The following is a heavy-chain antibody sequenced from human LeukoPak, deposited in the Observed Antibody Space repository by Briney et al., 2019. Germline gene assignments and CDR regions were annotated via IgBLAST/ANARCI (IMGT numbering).Heavy chain of an antibody. V-gene: IGHV3-53*04. CDR3: ARAPTITTIYDY. CDR1: GFTVSTNY. Sequence: GGSLRLSCAASGFTVSTNYMSWVRQAPGKGLEWVSIIYRAGDTLYADSVKGRFTISRHSSENTVFLQMNSLGAEDTAVYYCARAPTITTIYDYWGQGTLVTVSS. CDR2: IYRAGDT. J-gene: IGHJ4*02. D-gene: IGHD4-11*01.